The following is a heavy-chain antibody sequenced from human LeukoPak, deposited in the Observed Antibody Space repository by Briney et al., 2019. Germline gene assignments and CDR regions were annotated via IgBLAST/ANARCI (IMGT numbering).Heavy chain of an antibody. V-gene: IGHV3-23*01. CDR2: ISGSGGST. CDR1: GFTFNSYA. Sequence: PGGSLRLSCVASGFTFNSYAMSWVRQAPGKGLEWVAAISGSGGSTYYADSVKGRFTISRDNSKNTLYLQMNSLRAEDTAVYYCAKATSGSYYELDYWGQGTLVTVSS. CDR3: AKATSGSYYELDY. D-gene: IGHD1-26*01. J-gene: IGHJ4*02.